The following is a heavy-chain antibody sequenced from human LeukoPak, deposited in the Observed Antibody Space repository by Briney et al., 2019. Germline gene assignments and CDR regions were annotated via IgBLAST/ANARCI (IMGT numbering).Heavy chain of an antibody. J-gene: IGHJ4*02. Sequence: GGSLRLSCVASGFTFSRFAMHWVRQAPGKGLEWVVVISYHGSTEYYADSVKGRFTISRDNSNNKLYLQMNSLRVEDTAVYFCARDMRDSAQSRYFYGYEFDYWGQGTLVAVSS. D-gene: IGHD5-18*01. CDR2: ISYHGSTE. CDR1: GFTFSRFA. CDR3: ARDMRDSAQSRYFYGYEFDY. V-gene: IGHV3-30-3*01.